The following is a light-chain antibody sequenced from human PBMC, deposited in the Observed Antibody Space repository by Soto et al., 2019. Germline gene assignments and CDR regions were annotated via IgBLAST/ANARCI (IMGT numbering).Light chain of an antibody. V-gene: IGKV3-20*01. CDR3: QQYGSSPPYT. Sequence: EIVLTQSPGTLSLSPGDRVTLSCRASQSVSRSYLAWYQQKPGQAPRLLIYGASTRATGIPDRFSGSGSGTDFTLTISTLEPEDFAKYYCQQYGSSPPYTFGQGTKLEIK. J-gene: IGKJ2*01. CDR1: QSVSRSY. CDR2: GAS.